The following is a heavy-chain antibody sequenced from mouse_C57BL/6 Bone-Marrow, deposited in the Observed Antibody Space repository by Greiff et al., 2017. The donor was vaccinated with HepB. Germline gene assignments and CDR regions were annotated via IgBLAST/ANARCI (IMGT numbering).Heavy chain of an antibody. CDR2: IRSKSNNYAT. CDR3: VRRNWDGAMDY. D-gene: IGHD4-1*01. V-gene: IGHV10-1*01. J-gene: IGHJ4*01. Sequence: EVQLVESGGGLVQPKGSLKLSCAASGFSFNTYAMNWVRQAPGKGLEWVARIRSKSNNYATYYADSVKDRFTISRDDSESMLYLQMNNLKTEDTAMYYCVRRNWDGAMDYWGQGTSVTVSS. CDR1: GFSFNTYA.